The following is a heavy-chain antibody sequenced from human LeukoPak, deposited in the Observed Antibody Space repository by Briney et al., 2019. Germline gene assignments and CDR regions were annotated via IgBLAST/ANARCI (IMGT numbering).Heavy chain of an antibody. CDR1: GYTFTGYY. Sequence: SVKVSCKAAGYTFTGYYMDWVRQAPGQGLEWMGWINPNRGGTKYGQKFQGRLTMGRDTSISTAYMEAGRLRSDDTAVYFCARRCDTSNYYTYYFDYWGRGTLVSVSS. J-gene: IGHJ4*02. CDR2: INPNRGGT. D-gene: IGHD3-22*01. V-gene: IGHV1-2*02. CDR3: ARRCDTSNYYTYYFDY.